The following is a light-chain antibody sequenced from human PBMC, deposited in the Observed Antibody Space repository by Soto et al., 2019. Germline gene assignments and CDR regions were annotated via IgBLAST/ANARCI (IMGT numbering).Light chain of an antibody. CDR3: SSYVGTNTVV. J-gene: IGLJ2*01. V-gene: IGLV2-8*01. Sequence: QSVLTQPPSASGSPGQSVTISCTGTSSDVGAYNFVSWYQQYPGKAPKLMIYEVSKRPSGVPDRFSGSKSGNTASLTVSGLQAEDEADYYCSSYVGTNTVVFGGGTKLTVL. CDR1: SSDVGAYNF. CDR2: EVS.